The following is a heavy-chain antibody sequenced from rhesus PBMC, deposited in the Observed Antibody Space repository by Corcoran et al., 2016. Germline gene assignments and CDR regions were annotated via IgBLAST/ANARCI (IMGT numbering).Heavy chain of an antibody. Sequence: QRQLQEPGPGLVKPSETLSLTCAVAGGSIRHTWWSWIRQSAGKDVEWIGRISGVSGSTLFNPYLDIRVTISANTSKSQLSLKLKSVTATDTAIYYCASGVPDQDRFDVWGPGVLVTVSS. CDR1: GGSIRHTW. D-gene: IGHD3-34*01. V-gene: IGHV4-173*01. CDR3: ASGVPDQDRFDV. J-gene: IGHJ5-1*01. CDR2: ISGVSGST.